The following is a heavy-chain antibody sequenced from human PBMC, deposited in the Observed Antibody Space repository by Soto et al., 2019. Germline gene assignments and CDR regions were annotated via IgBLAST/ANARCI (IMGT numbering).Heavy chain of an antibody. CDR1: GYTFTRYA. CDR3: ARGNYGDYVFDY. V-gene: IGHV1-3*01. D-gene: IGHD4-17*01. Sequence: ASVKVSCKASGYTFTRYAMHWVRQAPGQRLEWMGWINAGNGNTKYSQKFQGRVTFTRDTSASTAYMELSSLRSEDTAVYYCARGNYGDYVFDYWGQGTLVTVSS. J-gene: IGHJ4*02. CDR2: INAGNGNT.